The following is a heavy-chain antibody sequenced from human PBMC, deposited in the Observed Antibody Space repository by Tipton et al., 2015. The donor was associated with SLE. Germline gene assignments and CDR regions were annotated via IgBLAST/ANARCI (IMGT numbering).Heavy chain of an antibody. CDR2: INHSGST. CDR3: ARDDYRGAFDI. V-gene: IGHV4-34*09. D-gene: IGHD4-11*01. CDR1: GGYFSGYY. J-gene: IGHJ3*02. Sequence: TLSLTCAVYGGYFSGYYWSWIRQPPGKGLEWIGEINHSGSTNYNPSLKSRLTISVDTSKNQFSLKLSSVTAADTAVYYCARDDYRGAFDIWGQGAMVTVSS.